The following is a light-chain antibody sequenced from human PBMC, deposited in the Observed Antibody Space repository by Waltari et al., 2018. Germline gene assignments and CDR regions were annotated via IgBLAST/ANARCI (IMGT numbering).Light chain of an antibody. CDR1: QSVSGN. CDR3: HQRGGWPST. CDR2: DIF. V-gene: IGKV3-11*01. Sequence: EIVLTQSPVTLSLSPGERATLTCRADQSVSGNLAWYQHKPGQAPRLLIYDIFNRATGIPARFSGSGSVTDFTLTISSLEPEDFATYYCHQRGGWPSTFGQGTRVEIK. J-gene: IGKJ1*01.